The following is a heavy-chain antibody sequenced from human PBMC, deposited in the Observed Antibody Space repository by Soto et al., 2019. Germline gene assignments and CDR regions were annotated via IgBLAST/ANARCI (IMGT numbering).Heavy chain of an antibody. V-gene: IGHV3-30*04. CDR2: ISFDGSNK. Sequence: QVQLMESGGGVVRPGASLRLSCAASAFSFTNFALHWVRQAPGRGLEWVAVISFDGSNKFYVDSVKGRFTISMDNSKNTLYLQMSSLTPDDTGVSYCARQRQPQAGDYYYFGMDVWGQGTTVTVSS. D-gene: IGHD6-25*01. CDR1: AFSFTNFA. J-gene: IGHJ6*02. CDR3: ARQRQPQAGDYYYFGMDV.